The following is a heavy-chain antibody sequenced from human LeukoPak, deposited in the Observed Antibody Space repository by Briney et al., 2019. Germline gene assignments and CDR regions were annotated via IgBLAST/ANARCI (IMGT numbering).Heavy chain of an antibody. J-gene: IGHJ4*02. CDR1: GFTFSSYE. Sequence: PGGSLRLSCAASGFTFSSYEMNWFRQAPGKGLEWVSYISSSGSTIYYADSVKGRFTISRDNAKNSLYLQMNSLRAEDTAVYYCARCAYSSSYYFDYWGQGSLVTVSS. D-gene: IGHD6-6*01. CDR2: ISSSGSTI. V-gene: IGHV3-48*03. CDR3: ARCAYSSSYYFDY.